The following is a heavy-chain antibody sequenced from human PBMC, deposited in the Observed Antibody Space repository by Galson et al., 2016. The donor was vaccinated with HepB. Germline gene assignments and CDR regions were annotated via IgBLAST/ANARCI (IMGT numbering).Heavy chain of an antibody. J-gene: IGHJ6*02. CDR3: ARDGIPSPQGMGGRLPPPYYYGMDV. V-gene: IGHV3-33*01. CDR1: GFTFSNYG. Sequence: SLRLSCAASGFTFSNYGMHWVRQAPGKGLEWVALIWYDGSKKYYAESVKGRLTISRDNSKNMLDLQMNSRRAEDTAVYYCARDGIPSPQGMGGRLPPPYYYGMDVWGPGTAVTVSS. CDR2: IWYDGSKK. D-gene: IGHD6-6*01.